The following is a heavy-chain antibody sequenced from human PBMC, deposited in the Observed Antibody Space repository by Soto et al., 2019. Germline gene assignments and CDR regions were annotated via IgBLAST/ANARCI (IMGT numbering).Heavy chain of an antibody. CDR1: GFPFSSCA. V-gene: IGHV3-30-3*01. CDR3: ARGPYCSSTSCSGAVLGAFDI. D-gene: IGHD2-2*01. CDR2: ISYDGSNK. J-gene: IGHJ3*02. Sequence: GGSLRLSCAASGFPFSSCAMYWVRQAPGKGLEWVAVISYDGSNKYYADSVKGRFTISRDNSKNTLYLQMNSLGTEDTAVYYCARGPYCSSTSCSGAVLGAFDIWGQGTMVTVSS.